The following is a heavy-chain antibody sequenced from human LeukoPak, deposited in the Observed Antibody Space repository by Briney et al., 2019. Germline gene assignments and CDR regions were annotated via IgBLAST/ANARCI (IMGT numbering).Heavy chain of an antibody. J-gene: IGHJ6*03. CDR3: ARGTDFWSGYSYYYYMDV. Sequence: SETLSLTCTVSGGSISSSSYTWGGIRQPPGKGLEGIGRIYYSGSTYYNPSLKSRVTISEDTSKNQFSLKLSSVTAADTAVYYCARGTDFWSGYSYYYYMDVWGKGTTVTVSS. D-gene: IGHD3-3*01. CDR1: GGSISSSSYT. V-gene: IGHV4-39*07. CDR2: IYYSGST.